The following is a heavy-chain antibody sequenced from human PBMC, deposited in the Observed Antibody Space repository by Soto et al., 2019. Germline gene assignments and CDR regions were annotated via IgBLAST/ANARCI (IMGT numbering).Heavy chain of an antibody. D-gene: IGHD6-13*01. Sequence: GGSLRLSCAASGFTFNSYSMNWVRQAPGKGLEWVSYISRSSGATYYADSVKGRFTISRDNAKNSLYLQMSSLRAEDTAVYYCARLATGSVEYWFDPWGQGTLVTVSS. CDR1: GFTFNSYS. J-gene: IGHJ5*02. V-gene: IGHV3-48*01. CDR3: ARLATGSVEYWFDP. CDR2: ISRSSGAT.